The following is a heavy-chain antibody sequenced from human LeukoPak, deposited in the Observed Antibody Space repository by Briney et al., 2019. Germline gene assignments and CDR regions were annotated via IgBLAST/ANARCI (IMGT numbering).Heavy chain of an antibody. Sequence: SETLSLTCTVSGGSISSRSYYWGWIRQPPGKGLEWIGSISYSGSTYYNPSLKSRVTISVDTSKNQFSLKLSSVTAADTAVYYCARHYYYYYMDVWGKGTTVTISS. CDR3: ARHYYYYYMDV. V-gene: IGHV4-39*01. J-gene: IGHJ6*03. CDR1: GGSISSRSYY. CDR2: ISYSGST.